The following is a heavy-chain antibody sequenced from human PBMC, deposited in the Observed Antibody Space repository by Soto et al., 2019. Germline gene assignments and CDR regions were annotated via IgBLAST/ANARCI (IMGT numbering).Heavy chain of an antibody. CDR1: GFTFGTYS. D-gene: IGHD2-15*01. J-gene: IGHJ4*02. CDR2: ISSSSSYI. CDR3: ARDAVGYCSGGSCYFDY. V-gene: IGHV3-21*01. Sequence: VSLRLSCAASGFTFGTYSMNWVRQAPGKGLEWVSSISSSSSYIYYADSVKGRFTISRDNAKNSLYLQMNSLRPEDTAVYYCARDAVGYCSGGSCYFDYWGQGSLVTVYS.